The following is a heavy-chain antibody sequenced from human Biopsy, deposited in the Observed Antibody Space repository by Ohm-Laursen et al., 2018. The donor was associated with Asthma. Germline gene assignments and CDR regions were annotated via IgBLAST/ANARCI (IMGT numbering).Heavy chain of an antibody. J-gene: IGHJ4*02. D-gene: IGHD1-1*01. Sequence: SLRLSCSASGFTFSGYTMNWVRQAPGKGLEWVSSITSSSSYIFYADSVKGRFTISRDNPRNSLYLQMNSLRAEDTAVYYCARDAPTGCYIDYWGLGTLVTVSS. CDR3: ARDAPTGCYIDY. CDR1: GFTFSGYT. CDR2: ITSSSSYI. V-gene: IGHV3-21*01.